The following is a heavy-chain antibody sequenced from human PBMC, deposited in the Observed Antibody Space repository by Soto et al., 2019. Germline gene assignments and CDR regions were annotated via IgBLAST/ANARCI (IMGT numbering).Heavy chain of an antibody. CDR1: GFAFDSYG. CDR2: ISGSGGST. V-gene: IGHV3-23*01. Sequence: PGGSLRLSCAASGFAFDSYGMTWVRQAPGKGLEWVSAISGSGGSTSYADSVKGRFTISRDNSKNTVYLQMDGLRAEDTAVYYCAKGVSGYFYMDVWGKGTTVTVSS. CDR3: AKGVSGYFYMDV. D-gene: IGHD2-8*01. J-gene: IGHJ6*03.